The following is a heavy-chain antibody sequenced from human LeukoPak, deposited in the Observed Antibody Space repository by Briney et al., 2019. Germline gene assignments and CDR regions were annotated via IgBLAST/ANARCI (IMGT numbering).Heavy chain of an antibody. CDR1: GFTFTHYG. V-gene: IGHV1-18*01. CDR2: ISAYNGDT. J-gene: IGHJ4*02. D-gene: IGHD3-22*01. CDR3: VRDPSNSSGRYAYFDY. Sequence: ASVKVSCKTSGFTFTHYGIAWVRQAPGQGLEWLGWISAYNGDTNFAQKFQGGVTMSTDTPTSTAYMELRSLRSDDTAVYYCVRDPSNSSGRYAYFDYWGQGALVTVSS.